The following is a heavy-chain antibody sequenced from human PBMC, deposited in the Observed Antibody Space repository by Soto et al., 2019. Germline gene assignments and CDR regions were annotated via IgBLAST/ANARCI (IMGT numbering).Heavy chain of an antibody. CDR3: ARAEAYGDDAGSWNFDL. CDR1: GGSISSGDYY. J-gene: IGHJ2*01. V-gene: IGHV4-30-4*01. D-gene: IGHD4-17*01. Sequence: SETLSITCTVSGGSISSGDYYWSWLRQPPGKGLEWIGYIYYSGSTYYNPSLKSRVTISVDTSKNQFSLKLSPVTAADTAVYYCARAEAYGDDAGSWNFDLWGRGTLVTVSS. CDR2: IYYSGST.